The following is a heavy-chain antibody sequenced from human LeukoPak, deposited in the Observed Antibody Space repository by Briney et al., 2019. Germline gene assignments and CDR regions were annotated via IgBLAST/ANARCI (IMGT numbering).Heavy chain of an antibody. CDR1: GFTFSIYA. CDR2: ISGSGGST. J-gene: IGHJ3*02. D-gene: IGHD3-10*01. CDR3: AKPLTRGDFNDAFDI. Sequence: GGSLRLSCAASGFTFSIYAMNWVRQAPGKGLEWVSSISGSGGSTYSADSVKGRFTISRDNSKNTLYLQMNSLRAEDTAVYYCAKPLTRGDFNDAFDIWGQGTMVTVSS. V-gene: IGHV3-23*01.